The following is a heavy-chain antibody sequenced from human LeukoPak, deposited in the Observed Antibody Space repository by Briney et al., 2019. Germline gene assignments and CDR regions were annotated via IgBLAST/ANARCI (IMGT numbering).Heavy chain of an antibody. J-gene: IGHJ4*02. CDR3: ARDPGRRGYNPEYYFDY. Sequence: GGSLRLSCAASGFTVSSNYMSWVRQAPGKGLEWVSVIYSGGSTYYADSVKGRFTISRDNSKNTLYLQMNSLRAEDTAVYYCARDPGRRGYNPEYYFDYWGQGTLVTVSS. CDR1: GFTVSSNY. D-gene: IGHD5-24*01. CDR2: IYSGGST. V-gene: IGHV3-66*01.